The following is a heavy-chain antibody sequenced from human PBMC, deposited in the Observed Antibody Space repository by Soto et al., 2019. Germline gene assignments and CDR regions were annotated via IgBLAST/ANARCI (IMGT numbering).Heavy chain of an antibody. CDR1: GGSISSGGYY. CDR2: IYYSGST. D-gene: IGHD7-27*01. V-gene: IGHV4-31*03. Sequence: SETLSLTCTVSGGSISSGGYYWSWIRQHPGKGLEWIGYIYYSGSTYYNPSLKSRVTISVDTSKNQFSLKLSSVTAADTAVYYCAREKDRTLGYWGQGTLVTVSS. CDR3: AREKDRTLGY. J-gene: IGHJ4*02.